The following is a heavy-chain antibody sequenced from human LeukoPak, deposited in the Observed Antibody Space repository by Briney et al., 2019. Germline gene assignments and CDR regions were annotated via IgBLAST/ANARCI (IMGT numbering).Heavy chain of an antibody. CDR2: VYTSGNT. Sequence: PSQTLSLTCTISGDSISSDDYYWSWIRQPAGKGLEWIGRVYTSGNTNYNPSLRSRVTISVDTSKNQFSLKLSSVTAADTAVYYCARDFRETQRRSMRRYYYYYMDVWGKGTTVTVSS. CDR3: ARDFRETQRRSMRRYYYYYMDV. D-gene: IGHD5-24*01. V-gene: IGHV4-61*02. J-gene: IGHJ6*03. CDR1: GDSISSDDYY.